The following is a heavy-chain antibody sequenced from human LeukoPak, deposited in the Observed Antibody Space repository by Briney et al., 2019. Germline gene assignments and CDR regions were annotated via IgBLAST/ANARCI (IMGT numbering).Heavy chain of an antibody. D-gene: IGHD4-17*01. CDR3: ARRGIGYGDYLDY. V-gene: IGHV4-34*01. Sequence: SETLSLTCAVYGGSFSGYYWSWIRQPPGKGLEWIGEINHSGSTNYNPSLKSRVTISVDTSKNQFSLRLSSVTAADTAVYYCARRGIGYGDYLDYWGQGTLVTVSS. CDR2: INHSGST. CDR1: GGSFSGYY. J-gene: IGHJ4*02.